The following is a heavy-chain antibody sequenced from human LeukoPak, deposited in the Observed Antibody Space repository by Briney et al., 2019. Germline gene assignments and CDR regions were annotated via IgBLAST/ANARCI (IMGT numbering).Heavy chain of an antibody. Sequence: GGSLRLSCATSGFTFTSYALVWVGQAPGKGLEWVSLISGSGGSRYYGDSVKGRFTISRDNSKNLVYLEMNSLRAGDTAVYYCAKGGEDSGYNSHFDYWGQGTLVIVSS. CDR3: AKGGEDSGYNSHFDY. D-gene: IGHD5-24*01. J-gene: IGHJ4*02. CDR2: ISGSGGSR. CDR1: GFTFTSYA. V-gene: IGHV3-23*01.